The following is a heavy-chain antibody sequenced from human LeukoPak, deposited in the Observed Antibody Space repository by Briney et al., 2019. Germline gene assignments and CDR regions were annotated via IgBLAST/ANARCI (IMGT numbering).Heavy chain of an antibody. V-gene: IGHV3-11*01. J-gene: IGHJ6*03. Sequence: GGSLRLSCATSGFTFSDYYMTWIRQAQGRGLEWLSYISRSGSTIYYADSVKGRFTISRDNAKNSLYLQMDSLRADETAVYYCARASDYYDSSGTNYYYYYMDVWGNGTTVTVSS. D-gene: IGHD3-22*01. CDR2: ISRSGSTI. CDR3: ARASDYYDSSGTNYYYYYMDV. CDR1: GFTFSDYY.